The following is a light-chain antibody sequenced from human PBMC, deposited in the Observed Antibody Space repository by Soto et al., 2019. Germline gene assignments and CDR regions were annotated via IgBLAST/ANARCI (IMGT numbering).Light chain of an antibody. CDR3: QQYNTYSWT. Sequence: EIQMTQSPSRLSASVGDRVTITWRASQSISSWLAWYQQMTGKAPKLLIYDASSLHSGVPSRFSGSGSGTEFTLTISSLQPDDFATYYCQQYNTYSWTFGQGTKVDIK. CDR2: DAS. J-gene: IGKJ1*01. CDR1: QSISSW. V-gene: IGKV1-5*01.